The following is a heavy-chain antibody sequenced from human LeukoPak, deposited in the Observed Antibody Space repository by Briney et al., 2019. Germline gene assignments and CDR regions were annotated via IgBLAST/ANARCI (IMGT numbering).Heavy chain of an antibody. CDR1: GGTFSSYA. Sequence: SVKVSCKASGGTFSSYAISWVRQAPGQGLEWMGRIIPIFGTTNYAQKFQGGVTITTDESTSTAYMELSSLRSEDTAVYYCARGGEANYYDTSGYYLYYYWGQGTLVTVSS. V-gene: IGHV1-69*05. CDR2: IIPIFGTT. D-gene: IGHD3-22*01. CDR3: ARGGEANYYDTSGYYLYYY. J-gene: IGHJ4*02.